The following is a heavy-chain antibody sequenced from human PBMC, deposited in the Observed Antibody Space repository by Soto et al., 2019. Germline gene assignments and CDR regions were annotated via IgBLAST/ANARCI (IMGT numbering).Heavy chain of an antibody. CDR3: ARGNYYDSSGYYPGVAAFDI. CDR1: GGSISSYD. D-gene: IGHD3-22*01. CDR2: IYDSGST. J-gene: IGHJ3*02. Sequence: SETLSLTCTVSGGSISSYDWSWIRQPPGKGLEWIGYIYDSGSTNYNPSLKSRITISEDTSKNQFSLKLSSVTAADTAVYYCARGNYYDSSGYYPGVAAFDIWGQGTMVT. V-gene: IGHV4-59*08.